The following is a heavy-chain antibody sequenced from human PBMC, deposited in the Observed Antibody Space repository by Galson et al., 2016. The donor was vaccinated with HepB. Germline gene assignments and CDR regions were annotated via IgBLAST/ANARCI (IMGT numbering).Heavy chain of an antibody. Sequence: PALVKPTQTLTLTCTFSGFSLSSSRVGVGWIRQSPGKALEWLALIYWNDDKRYSPSLKSRLTITKDTSKNQVVLTLTNMDPVDTATYYCAHRRTSADYGSGKDHYFDYWGQGTLVTVSS. V-gene: IGHV2-5*01. D-gene: IGHD3-10*01. J-gene: IGHJ4*02. CDR3: AHRRTSADYGSGKDHYFDY. CDR1: GFSLSSSRVG. CDR2: IYWNDDK.